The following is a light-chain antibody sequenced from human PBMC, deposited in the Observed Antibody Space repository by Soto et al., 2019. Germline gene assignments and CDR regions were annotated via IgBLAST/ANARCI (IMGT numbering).Light chain of an antibody. Sequence: QSALTQPPSASGSPGQSVTISCSGTKNDIGVYDFVSWYQHHPGKAPRLIIYEVVQRPSGVPDRFSGSKSGNTASLTVSGLQAADEADYFCKSYAGSNTYVFGSGNRSPS. CDR1: KNDIGVYDF. J-gene: IGLJ1*01. V-gene: IGLV2-8*01. CDR3: KSYAGSNTYV. CDR2: EVV.